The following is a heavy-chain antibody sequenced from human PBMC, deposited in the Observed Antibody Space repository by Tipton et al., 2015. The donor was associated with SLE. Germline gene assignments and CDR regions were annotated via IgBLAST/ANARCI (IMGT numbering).Heavy chain of an antibody. CDR1: GYTFTSYD. V-gene: IGHV1-8*02. J-gene: IGHJ4*02. CDR3: ARTLEWPYYFDY. D-gene: IGHD3-3*01. Sequence: QVQLVQSGAEVKKPGASVKVSCKASGYTFTSYDINWVRQATGQGLEWMGWMNPNSGNTGFAQKLQGRVTMTTDTSTSTAYMELRSLRSDDTAVYYCARTLEWPYYFDYWGQGTLVTVSS. CDR2: MNPNSGNT.